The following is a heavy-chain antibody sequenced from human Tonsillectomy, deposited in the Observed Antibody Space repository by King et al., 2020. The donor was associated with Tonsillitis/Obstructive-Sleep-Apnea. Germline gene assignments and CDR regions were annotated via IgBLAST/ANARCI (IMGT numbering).Heavy chain of an antibody. J-gene: IGHJ6*02. V-gene: IGHV1-2*02. CDR1: GYTFTDHY. CDR3: ARDRDYYASGRYFYGMDV. CDR2: INPYSDDT. D-gene: IGHD3-10*01. Sequence: QLVQSGAEVKKPGASVKVSCKASGYTFTDHYIHWVRQAPGQGLEWMGWINPYSDDTHYAKKFQGRVTMTRNTSIRTVYMELSRLRSDDTAVYYCARDRDYYASGRYFYGMDVWGQGTTVTVSS.